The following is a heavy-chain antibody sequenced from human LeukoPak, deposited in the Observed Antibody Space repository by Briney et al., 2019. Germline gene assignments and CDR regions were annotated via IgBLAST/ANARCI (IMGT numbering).Heavy chain of an antibody. CDR2: IYYSGST. CDR1: GGSISSYY. V-gene: IGHV4-59*12. D-gene: IGHD2-15*01. CDR3: ARGKYCSGGSCSPAPFDY. Sequence: SETLSLTCTVSGGSISSYYWSWIRQPPGKGLEWIGYIYYSGSTNYNPSLKSRVTIPVDTSKNQFSLKLSSVTAADTAVYYCARGKYCSGGSCSPAPFDYWGQGTLVTVSS. J-gene: IGHJ4*02.